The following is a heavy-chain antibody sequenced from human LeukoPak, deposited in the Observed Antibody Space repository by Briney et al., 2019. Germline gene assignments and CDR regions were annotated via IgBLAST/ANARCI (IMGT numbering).Heavy chain of an antibody. CDR3: ARSVEGYCRGGSCYYYSYYMDV. D-gene: IGHD2-15*01. CDR1: GGSISSSSYY. J-gene: IGHJ6*03. V-gene: IGHV4-39*07. Sequence: SETLSLTCTVSGGSISSSSYYWGWIRQPPGKGLEWIGSIYYSGSTNYNPSLKSRVTISVDTSKNQFSLKLSSVTAADTAVYYCARSVEGYCRGGSCYYYSYYMDVWGKGTTVTVSS. CDR2: IYYSGST.